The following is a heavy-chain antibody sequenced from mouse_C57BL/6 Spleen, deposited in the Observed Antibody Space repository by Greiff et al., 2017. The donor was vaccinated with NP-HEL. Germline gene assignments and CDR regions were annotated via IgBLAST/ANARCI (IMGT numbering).Heavy chain of an antibody. J-gene: IGHJ3*01. CDR3: ARYQLGRGFAY. D-gene: IGHD4-1*02. CDR1: GYSFTGYY. V-gene: IGHV1-42*01. CDR2: INPSTGGT. Sequence: EVQLQQSGPELVKPGASVKISCKASGYSFTGYYMNWVKQSPEKSLEWIGEINPSTGGTTYNQKFKAKATLTVDKSSSTAYMQLKSLTSEDSAVYYCARYQLGRGFAYWGQGTLVTVSA.